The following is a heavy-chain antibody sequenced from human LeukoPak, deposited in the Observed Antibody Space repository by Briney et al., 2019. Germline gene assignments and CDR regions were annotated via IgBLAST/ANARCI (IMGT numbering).Heavy chain of an antibody. CDR2: INHSGST. CDR3: ARGAESSGSGSYYKS. Sequence: SETLSLTCAVYGGSFSGYYWSWIRQPPGKGLEWIGEINHSGSTNYNPSLKSRVTISVDTSKNQFSLKLSSVTAADTAVYYCARGAESSGSGSYYKSWGQGTLVTVSS. D-gene: IGHD3-10*01. J-gene: IGHJ4*02. CDR1: GGSFSGYY. V-gene: IGHV4-34*01.